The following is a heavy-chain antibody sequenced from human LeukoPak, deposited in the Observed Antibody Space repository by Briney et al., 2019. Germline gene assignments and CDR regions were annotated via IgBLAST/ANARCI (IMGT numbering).Heavy chain of an antibody. J-gene: IGHJ4*02. CDR3: ARDSADYGDYDY. Sequence: ASVTVSCKASVYTFTSYFMHWVRQAPGQGLDWMGIINPSGGSTSYAQKFQGRVTMTRDTSTSTVYMELSSLRSEDTAVYYCARDSADYGDYDYWGQGTLVTVSS. CDR1: VYTFTSYF. D-gene: IGHD4-17*01. V-gene: IGHV1-46*01. CDR2: INPSGGST.